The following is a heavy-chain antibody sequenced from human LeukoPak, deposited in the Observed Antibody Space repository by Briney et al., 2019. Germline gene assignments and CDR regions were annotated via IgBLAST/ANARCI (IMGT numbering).Heavy chain of an antibody. J-gene: IGHJ3*02. CDR2: INNRGTT. D-gene: IGHD2/OR15-2a*01. Sequence: SETLSLTCTVSGGSITISSYFWGWIRRPPGKGLEWIGSINNRGTTYYNASLRSRVIISVDTSKSQISLKVTSVTAADTAVFYCARSARGYFNDGFDIWGQGTVVTVSS. CDR3: ARSARGYFNDGFDI. CDR1: GGSITISSYF. V-gene: IGHV4-39*01.